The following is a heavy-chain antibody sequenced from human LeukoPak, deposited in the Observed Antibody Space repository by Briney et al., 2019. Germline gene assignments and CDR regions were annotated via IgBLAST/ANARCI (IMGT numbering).Heavy chain of an antibody. CDR3: ARDHYYDSSGYFLSY. CDR2: ISSSDSTI. CDR1: GFTFSHYY. J-gene: IGHJ4*02. D-gene: IGHD3-22*01. Sequence: GGSLRPSRAASGFTFSHYYMSWIRQAPGKGLEWVSYISSSDSTIYYADSVKGRFTISRDNAKNSLYLQRNSLRAEDTAVYYCARDHYYDSSGYFLSYSGQRCLVTLSS. V-gene: IGHV3-11*01.